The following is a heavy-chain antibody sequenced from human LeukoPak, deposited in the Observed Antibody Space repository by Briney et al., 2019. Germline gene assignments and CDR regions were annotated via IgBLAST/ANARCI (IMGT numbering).Heavy chain of an antibody. V-gene: IGHV3-30-3*02. CDR2: ISYDGSNK. J-gene: IGHJ4*02. D-gene: IGHD1-26*01. CDR3: AKFNVKWELLPVNFDY. Sequence: GGSLRLSCAASGFTFSSYAMHWVRQAPGKGLEWVAVISYDGSNKYYADSVKGRFTISRDNSKNTLYLQMNSLRAEDTAVYYCAKFNVKWELLPVNFDYWGQGTLVTVSS. CDR1: GFTFSSYA.